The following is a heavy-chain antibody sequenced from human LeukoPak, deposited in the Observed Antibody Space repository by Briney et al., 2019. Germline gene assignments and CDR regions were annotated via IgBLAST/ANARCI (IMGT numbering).Heavy chain of an antibody. Sequence: GGSLRLSCAAPGFTFSSYSMNWVRQAPGKGLEWVSYISSSSSTIYYADSVKGRFSISRDNAKNSLYLQMNSLRAEDTAVYYCARDIAADAFDIWGQGTMVTVSS. CDR3: ARDIAADAFDI. J-gene: IGHJ3*02. D-gene: IGHD6-13*01. V-gene: IGHV3-48*01. CDR2: ISSSSSTI. CDR1: GFTFSSYS.